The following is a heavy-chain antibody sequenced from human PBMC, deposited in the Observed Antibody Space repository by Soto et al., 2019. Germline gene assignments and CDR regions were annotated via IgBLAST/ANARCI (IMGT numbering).Heavy chain of an antibody. D-gene: IGHD1-20*01. CDR3: ARSIRGPRRFNGMDV. CDR1: GVSLTRPGMC. CDR2: IERDDDDK. Sequence: SGPTLVDPTETLTLPCTFSGVSLTRPGMCVSWIRRPPEKALEWLALIERDDDDKYYSTSLKTRLTISKDTRKNPVVLTMANMDPADTGTYYCARSIRGPRRFNGMDVWGQGTTVTVSS. V-gene: IGHV2-70*13. J-gene: IGHJ6*02.